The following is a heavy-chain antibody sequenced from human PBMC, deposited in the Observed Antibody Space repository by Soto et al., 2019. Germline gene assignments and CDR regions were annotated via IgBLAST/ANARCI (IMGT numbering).Heavy chain of an antibody. CDR3: ARRGGITMVRGVTKAHNWFDP. CDR1: GGSISSGGYY. D-gene: IGHD3-10*01. J-gene: IGHJ5*02. V-gene: IGHV4-31*03. Sequence: SETLSLTCTVSGGSISSGGYYWSWIRQHPGKGLEWIGYIYYSGSTYYNPSLKNRVTISVDTSKKQFSLKLSSVTAADTAVYYCARRGGITMVRGVTKAHNWFDPWGQGTLVTVSS. CDR2: IYYSGST.